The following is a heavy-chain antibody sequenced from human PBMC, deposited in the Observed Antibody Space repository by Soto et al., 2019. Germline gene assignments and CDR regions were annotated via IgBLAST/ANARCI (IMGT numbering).Heavy chain of an antibody. J-gene: IGHJ4*02. Sequence: VKVSCKASGYTFTTYDINWVRQATGQGLEWMGWMNPNSGNTGYAQKFQGRVTMTRDTSISTAYMELSSLRSEDMAVYYCARGYYDSSGYRIFDYWGQGTLVTVSS. D-gene: IGHD3-22*01. CDR2: MNPNSGNT. CDR1: GYTFTTYD. V-gene: IGHV1-8*01. CDR3: ARGYYDSSGYRIFDY.